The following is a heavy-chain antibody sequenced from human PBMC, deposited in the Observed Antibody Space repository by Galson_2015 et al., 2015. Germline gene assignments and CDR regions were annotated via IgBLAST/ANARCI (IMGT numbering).Heavy chain of an antibody. CDR1: GFTFSSYW. Sequence: SLRLSCAASGFTFSSYWMHWVRQAPGKGLVWVSRIYTDASSASSADSVKGRFTISRDDAKSTLYLQMSSLRAEDTAVYYCVRGNSGYGNFDYWGQGILVTVSS. V-gene: IGHV3-74*01. J-gene: IGHJ4*02. CDR2: IYTDASSA. CDR3: VRGNSGYGNFDY. D-gene: IGHD5-18*01.